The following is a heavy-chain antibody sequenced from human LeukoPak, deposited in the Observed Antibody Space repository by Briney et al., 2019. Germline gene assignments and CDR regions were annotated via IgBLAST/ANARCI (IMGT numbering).Heavy chain of an antibody. CDR2: ISSYNGNT. J-gene: IGHJ3*02. D-gene: IGHD6-19*01. CDR3: ARRVAVARRDAFDI. V-gene: IGHV1-18*01. Sequence: ASVTVSCTASGYTFTSYGISWVRQAPGQGLEWMGGISSYNGNTNYAQKLQGRVTMSTDTSTGTAYMELRSLRSDDTAVYYCARRVAVARRDAFDIWGQGTMVTVSS. CDR1: GYTFTSYG.